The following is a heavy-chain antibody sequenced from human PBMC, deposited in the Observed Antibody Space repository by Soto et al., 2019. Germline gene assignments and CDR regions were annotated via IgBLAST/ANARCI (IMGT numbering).Heavy chain of an antibody. CDR1: GASVSGCDYY. D-gene: IGHD1-26*01. J-gene: IGHJ2*01. CDR3: ARLLRGADWYFDL. Sequence: PSETLSLTCTVSGASVSGCDYYWGWVRQPPGKGLAWIGSICSSGSTYYNPSLKSRVTISVDTSNNQFSLKLSSVTAADTAVYCCARLLRGADWYFDLWGRGTLVTVSS. CDR2: ICSSGST. V-gene: IGHV4-39*01.